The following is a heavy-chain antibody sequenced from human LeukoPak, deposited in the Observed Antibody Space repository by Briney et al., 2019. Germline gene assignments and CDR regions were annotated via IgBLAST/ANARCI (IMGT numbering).Heavy chain of an antibody. CDR1: GFTFSSYA. J-gene: IGHJ4*02. CDR2: ISGSGGST. CDR3: AKSLRMFWGSYYE. V-gene: IGHV3-23*01. Sequence: GGSLRLSCAASGFTFSSYAMSWVRQAPGKGLECFSAISGSGGSTYYADSVKGRFTISRDNSKNTLYLQMNSLRAEDTAVYYCAKSLRMFWGSYYEWGQGTLVTVSS. D-gene: IGHD1-26*01.